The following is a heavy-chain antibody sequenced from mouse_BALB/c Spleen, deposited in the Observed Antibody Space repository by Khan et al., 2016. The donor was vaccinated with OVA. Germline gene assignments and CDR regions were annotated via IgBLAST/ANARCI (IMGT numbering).Heavy chain of an antibody. V-gene: IGHV1S22*01. D-gene: IGHD4-1*01. CDR1: GYTFTSYW. J-gene: IGHJ1*01. Sequence: LQQPGSELVRPGASVKLSCKASGYTFTSYWMHWVKQRHGQGLEWIGNIYPGSDSTDYDEKFKIKGTLTVDTSSSTAYMHLSSLPSEDSAVFSGTRRGELGYFDVWGAGTTVTVSS. CDR3: TRRGELGYFDV. CDR2: IYPGSDST.